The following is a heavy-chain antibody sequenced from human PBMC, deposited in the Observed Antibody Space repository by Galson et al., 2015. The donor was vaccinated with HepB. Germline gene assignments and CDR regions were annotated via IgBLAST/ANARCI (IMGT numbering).Heavy chain of an antibody. D-gene: IGHD3-10*01. CDR1: GFTFSSCA. V-gene: IGHV3-23*01. J-gene: IGHJ5*02. CDR2: ISGSGGCT. Sequence: SLRLSCAASGFTFSSCAMSWVRQAPGKGLEWVPAISGSGGCTYYADSVKGRFTSSRDNSKNTLYLQMNSLRAEDTAVYYCAIDLGVRGVIRYGWFDPWGQGTLVTVSS. CDR3: AIDLGVRGVIRYGWFDP.